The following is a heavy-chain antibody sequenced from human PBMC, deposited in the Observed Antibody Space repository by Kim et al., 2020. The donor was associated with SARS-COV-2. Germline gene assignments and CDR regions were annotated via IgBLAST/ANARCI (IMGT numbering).Heavy chain of an antibody. J-gene: IGHJ4*02. V-gene: IGHV3-23*01. Sequence: GGSLRLSCAASGFTFSSYAMSWVRQAPGKGLEWVSAISGSGGSTYYADSVKGRFTISRDNSKNTLYLQMNSLRAEDTAVYYCAKHAQRTARITIFGVVMGGQFDYWGQGTLVTVSS. CDR3: AKHAQRTARITIFGVVMGGQFDY. D-gene: IGHD3-3*01. CDR1: GFTFSSYA. CDR2: ISGSGGST.